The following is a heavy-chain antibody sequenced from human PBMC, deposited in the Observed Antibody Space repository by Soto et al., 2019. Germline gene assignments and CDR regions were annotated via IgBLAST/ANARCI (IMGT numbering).Heavy chain of an antibody. CDR1: GYTFTSYG. CDR2: ISAYNGNT. V-gene: IGHV1-18*01. CDR3: ASVHYSNWFDP. J-gene: IGHJ5*02. D-gene: IGHD4-4*01. Sequence: ASVKVSCKASGYTFTSYGISWVRQAPGQGLEWMGWISAYNGNTNYAQKLQGRVTMTTDTSTSTAYMELRSPRSDDTAVYYCASVHYSNWFDPWGQGTLVTVSS.